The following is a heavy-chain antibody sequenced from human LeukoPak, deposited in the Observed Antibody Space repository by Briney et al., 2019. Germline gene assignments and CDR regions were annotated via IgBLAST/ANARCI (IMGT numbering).Heavy chain of an antibody. J-gene: IGHJ4*02. CDR2: INHSGST. V-gene: IGHV4-61*01. CDR1: GGSVSSYNYY. D-gene: IGHD3-22*01. Sequence: KPSETLSLTCTVSGGSVSSYNYYWSWIRQPPGKGLEWIGEINHSGSTNYNPSLKSRVTISVDTSKNQFSLKLSSVTAADTAVYYCARVGENYYDSSGSAPQGAHFDYWGQGTLVTVSS. CDR3: ARVGENYYDSSGSAPQGAHFDY.